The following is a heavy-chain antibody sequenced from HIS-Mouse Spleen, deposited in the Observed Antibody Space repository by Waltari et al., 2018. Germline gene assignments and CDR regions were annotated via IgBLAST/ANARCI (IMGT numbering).Heavy chain of an antibody. CDR1: GGSISSSSYY. CDR3: AREIPYSSSWYDWYFDL. Sequence: QLQLQESGPGLVKPSETLSLTCTVSGGSISSSSYYWGWIRQPPGKGLEWIGSSYYSGIPYYYPSLKGRVTISVDTSKNQFSLKLSSVTAADTAVYYCAREIPYSSSWYDWYFDLWGRGTLVTVSS. J-gene: IGHJ2*01. CDR2: SYYSGIP. V-gene: IGHV4-39*07. D-gene: IGHD6-13*01.